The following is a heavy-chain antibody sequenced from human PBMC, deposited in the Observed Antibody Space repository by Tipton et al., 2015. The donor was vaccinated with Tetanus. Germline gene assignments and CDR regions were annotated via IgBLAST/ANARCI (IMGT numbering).Heavy chain of an antibody. CDR1: GFTFSSYS. J-gene: IGHJ6*02. CDR3: AKSPEEDYYSYGMDV. Sequence: GSLRLSCAASGFTFSSYSMNWVCQAPGKGLEWVSAISGGGGSTYYADSVKGRFTISRDNSKNTLYLHMNSLRAEDTAVYYCAKSPEEDYYSYGMDVWGQGTTVTVSS. V-gene: IGHV3-23*01. CDR2: ISGGGGST.